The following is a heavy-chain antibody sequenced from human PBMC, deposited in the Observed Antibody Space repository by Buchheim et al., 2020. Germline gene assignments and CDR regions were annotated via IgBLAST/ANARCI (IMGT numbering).Heavy chain of an antibody. J-gene: IGHJ6*02. Sequence: DVQLVESGGGLVKPGGSLRLSCAASGFTFSTYSMNWVRQAPGKGLEWVSYISHSSSYIYYADSVKGRFTLSRDNAKNSLFLQVNSLRAEDTAVYYCARDRGYYYGMDVWGPGTT. CDR1: GFTFSTYS. V-gene: IGHV3-21*01. CDR3: ARDRGYYYGMDV. CDR2: ISHSSSYI. D-gene: IGHD3-10*01.